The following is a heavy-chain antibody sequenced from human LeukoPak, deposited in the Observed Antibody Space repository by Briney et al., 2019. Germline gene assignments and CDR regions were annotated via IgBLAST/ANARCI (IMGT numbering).Heavy chain of an antibody. Sequence: ASVKVSCKASAYTFSNYGISWVRQAPGQGLEWMGWISAYNGNTKYAQKLQGRFTMSTDTSTSTAYMELRSLTSDDTAAYYCARDLDGSGSYYTDYWGQGTLVTVSS. V-gene: IGHV1-18*01. D-gene: IGHD3-10*01. CDR1: AYTFSNYG. J-gene: IGHJ4*02. CDR2: ISAYNGNT. CDR3: ARDLDGSGSYYTDY.